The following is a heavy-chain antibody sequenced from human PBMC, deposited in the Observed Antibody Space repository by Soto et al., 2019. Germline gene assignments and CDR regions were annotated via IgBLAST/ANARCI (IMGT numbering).Heavy chain of an antibody. V-gene: IGHV5-51*01. CDR2: IYPGDSDA. D-gene: IGHD3-10*01. Sequence: GESLKISCKGSGYSFAGYWIGWVRQTPGKGLEWMGMIYPGDSDASYSPAFEGQVTFSVDKSINTAYLQWNSLKASDTAMYYCARQGGEYNTMSDYWGQGTLVTVSS. J-gene: IGHJ4*02. CDR3: ARQGGEYNTMSDY. CDR1: GYSFAGYW.